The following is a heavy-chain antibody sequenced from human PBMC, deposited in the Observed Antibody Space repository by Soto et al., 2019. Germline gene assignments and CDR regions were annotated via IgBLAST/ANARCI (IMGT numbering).Heavy chain of an antibody. CDR3: ARDLPRDYLGYYYGMDV. D-gene: IGHD3-10*01. CDR2: TYYRSKWYN. J-gene: IGHJ6*02. V-gene: IGHV6-1*01. CDR1: GDSVSSNSAA. Sequence: SQTLSLTCAISGDSVSSNSAAWNWIRQSPSRGLEWLGRTYYRSKWYNDYAVSVKSRITINPDTSKNQFSLKLSSVTAADTAVYYCARDLPRDYLGYYYGMDVWGQGTTVTVSS.